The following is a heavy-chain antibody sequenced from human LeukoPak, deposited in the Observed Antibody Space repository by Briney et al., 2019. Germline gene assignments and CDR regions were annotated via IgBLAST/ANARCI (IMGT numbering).Heavy chain of an antibody. CDR1: GYTFTGYY. J-gene: IGHJ4*02. V-gene: IGHV1-2*02. CDR2: INPNSGGT. Sequence: ASVKVSCKASGYTFTGYYMHWVRQAPGQGLGWMGWINPNSGGTNYAQKFQGRVTMTRDTSISTAYMELSRLRSDDTAVYYCARALSIMTTVTTDYDYWGQGTLVTVSS. CDR3: ARALSIMTTVTTDYDY. D-gene: IGHD4-17*01.